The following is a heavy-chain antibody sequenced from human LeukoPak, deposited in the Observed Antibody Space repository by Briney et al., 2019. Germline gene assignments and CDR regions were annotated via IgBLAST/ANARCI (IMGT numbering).Heavy chain of an antibody. V-gene: IGHV4-39*07. CDR2: IYYSGST. J-gene: IGHJ6*02. CDR3: ARDKQQLVWGYYYYGMDV. Sequence: SETLSLTCTVSGGSISSSSYYWGWIRQPPGKGLEWIGSIYYSGSTYYNPSLKSRVTISVDTSKNQFSLKLSSVTAADTAVYYCARDKQQLVWGYYYYGMDVWGQGTTVTVSS. CDR1: GGSISSSSYY. D-gene: IGHD6-13*01.